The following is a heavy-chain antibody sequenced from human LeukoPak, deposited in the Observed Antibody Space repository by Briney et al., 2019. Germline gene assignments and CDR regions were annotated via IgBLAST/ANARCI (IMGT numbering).Heavy chain of an antibody. D-gene: IGHD6-13*01. Sequence: SETLSLTCTVSGGSISSYYWSWIRQPPGKGLEWIGYIYYSGSTNYNPSLKSRVTISVDTSKNQFSLKLSSVTAADTAVYYCARDVSSSTLADYWGQGTLVTVSS. V-gene: IGHV4-59*01. CDR1: GGSISSYY. CDR2: IYYSGST. CDR3: ARDVSSSTLADY. J-gene: IGHJ4*02.